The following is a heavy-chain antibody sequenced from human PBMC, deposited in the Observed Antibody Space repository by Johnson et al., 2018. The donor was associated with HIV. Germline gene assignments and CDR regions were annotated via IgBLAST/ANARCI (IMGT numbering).Heavy chain of an antibody. J-gene: IGHJ3*01. Sequence: MLLVESGGSLVKPEGSLRLSCAASGFSFSNTWMSWVRQAPGKGMEWVARMKTKADGGTPDYAAPVKGRFTISREDSKNTVYLQMNGLKIEDTAVSFCTTDLIVVIPIGGFDFWGPGTMVTV. V-gene: IGHV3-15*01. CDR1: GFSFSNTW. D-gene: IGHD3-16*01. CDR3: TTDLIVVIPIGGFDF. CDR2: MKTKADGGTP.